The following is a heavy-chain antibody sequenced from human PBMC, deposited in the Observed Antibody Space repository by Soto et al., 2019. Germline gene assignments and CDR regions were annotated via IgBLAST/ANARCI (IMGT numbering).Heavy chain of an antibody. J-gene: IGHJ5*02. Sequence: QVQLVQSGAEVKKPGASVKVSCKASGYTFTSYAMHWVRQAPGQRLEWMGWINAGNGNTKYSQKFQGRVTITRDTSASTAYMELSSLRSEDTAVYYCAGGRFGELFGWFDPWGQGTLVTVSS. CDR2: INAGNGNT. CDR1: GYTFTSYA. D-gene: IGHD3-10*01. CDR3: AGGRFGELFGWFDP. V-gene: IGHV1-3*01.